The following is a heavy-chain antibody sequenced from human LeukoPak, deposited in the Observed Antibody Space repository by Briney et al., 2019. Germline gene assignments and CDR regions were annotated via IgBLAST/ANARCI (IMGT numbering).Heavy chain of an antibody. CDR3: ARDRMTTADY. CDR2: INSSSSYI. CDR1: GFTFSSYS. J-gene: IGHJ4*02. Sequence: GGSLRLSCAASGFTFSSYSMNWVRQAPGKGLEWVSSINSSSSYIYYADSVKGRFTISRDNAKNSLYLQMNSLRAEDTAVYYCARDRMTTADYWGQGTLVTVSS. D-gene: IGHD4-11*01. V-gene: IGHV3-21*01.